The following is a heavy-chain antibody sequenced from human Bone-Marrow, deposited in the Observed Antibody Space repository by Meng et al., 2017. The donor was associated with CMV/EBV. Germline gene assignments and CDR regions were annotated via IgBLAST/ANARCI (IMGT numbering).Heavy chain of an antibody. J-gene: IGHJ3*02. D-gene: IGHD2-2*01. CDR3: AREGCSSTSCYLRGFDAFDI. CDR1: GFTFSSYA. Sequence: GESLKISCAASGFTFSSYAMSWVRQAPGKGLEWVSAISGSGGSTYYADSVKGRFTISRDNSKNSLYLQMNSLRAEDTAVYYCAREGCSSTSCYLRGFDAFDIWGQGTMVTVSS. V-gene: IGHV3-23*01. CDR2: ISGSGGST.